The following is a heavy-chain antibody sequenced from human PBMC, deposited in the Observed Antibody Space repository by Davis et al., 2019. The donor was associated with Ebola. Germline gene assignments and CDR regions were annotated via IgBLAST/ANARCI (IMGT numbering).Heavy chain of an antibody. Sequence: SVKDSCQTSGGFFSSHPISWVRQAPRQELEWMGGIIPIFDTPHYAPKFQGRITITADASTSTAYMELSSLRSEDTATYFCARDFDGGNYYFDYWGPGTPVTVSS. CDR2: IIPIFDTP. V-gene: IGHV1-69*13. D-gene: IGHD3-9*01. CDR3: ARDFDGGNYYFDY. J-gene: IGHJ4*02. CDR1: GGFFSSHP.